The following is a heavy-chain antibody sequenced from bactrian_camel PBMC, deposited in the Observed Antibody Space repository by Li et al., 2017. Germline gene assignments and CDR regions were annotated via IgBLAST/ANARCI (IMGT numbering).Heavy chain of an antibody. CDR1: GFPFRRAT. Sequence: VQLVESGGDLVQPGGSLKLSCAVSGFPFRRATISWIRQRPGKELEWVSTIRGNTDTTRYADSVKGRFTISQDNAKNTLYLQMNSLKPEDTAVYYCAAELDSDGVTRGQGTQVTVS. V-gene: IGHV3S42*01. CDR3: AAELDSDGVT. J-gene: IGHJ4*01. CDR2: IRGNTDTT. D-gene: IGHD3*01.